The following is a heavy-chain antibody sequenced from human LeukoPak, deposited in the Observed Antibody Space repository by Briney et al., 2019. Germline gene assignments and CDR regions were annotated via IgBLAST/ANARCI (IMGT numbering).Heavy chain of an antibody. CDR3: ARGGDGYNYFDY. CDR2: IYYSGST. D-gene: IGHD5-24*01. CDR1: GGSISSYY. V-gene: IGHV4-59*01. Sequence: SETLSLTCTVSGGSISSYYWSWIRQPPGKGQEWIAYIYYSGSTNYNPSLKSRVTISVDTSKNQFSLKLSSVTAADTAVYYCARGGDGYNYFDYWGQGTLVTASS. J-gene: IGHJ4*02.